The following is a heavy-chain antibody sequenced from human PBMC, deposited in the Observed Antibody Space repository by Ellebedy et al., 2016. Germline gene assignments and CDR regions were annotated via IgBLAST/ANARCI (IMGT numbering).Heavy chain of an antibody. J-gene: IGHJ4*02. D-gene: IGHD2-8*01. CDR1: GDSVSSNSVT. CDR2: TYRTSNWYT. CDR3: ARSNGGYLDY. V-gene: IGHV6-1*01. Sequence: SQTLSLTCAIFGDSVSSNSVTWNWIRQSPSRGLEWLGRTYRTSNWYTDYAVSVKSRLIVNPDTSKNQFSLQLNSVTPDDTAVYYCARSNGGYLDYWGRGIQVTVSS.